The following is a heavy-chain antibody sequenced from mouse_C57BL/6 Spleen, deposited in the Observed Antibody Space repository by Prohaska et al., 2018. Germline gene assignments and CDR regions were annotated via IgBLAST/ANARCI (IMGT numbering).Heavy chain of an antibody. Sequence: GKQSHGKSLEWIGDINPNNGGTSYNQKFKGKATLTVDKSSSTAYMELRSLTSEDSAVYYCARSGYGYLYYYAMDYWGQGTSVTVSS. J-gene: IGHJ4*01. D-gene: IGHD2-2*01. CDR3: ARSGYGYLYYYAMDY. V-gene: IGHV1-26*01. CDR2: INPNNGGT.